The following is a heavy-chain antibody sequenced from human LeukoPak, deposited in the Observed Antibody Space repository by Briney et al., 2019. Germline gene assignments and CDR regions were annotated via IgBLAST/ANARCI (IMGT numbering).Heavy chain of an antibody. CDR1: GFSFSYYG. V-gene: IGHV3-30*02. CDR3: AKEENSGWYGTDL. J-gene: IGHJ5*02. Sequence: GGSLRLSCAGSGFSFSYYGFHWFRQTPDRGLGWVAFTRHDGKVNHYKDSVKGRFTISRDNSKNTVYLQMSSLRTEDTAVYFCAKEENSGWYGTDLWGRGTQVIVSS. CDR2: TRHDGKVN. D-gene: IGHD6-19*01.